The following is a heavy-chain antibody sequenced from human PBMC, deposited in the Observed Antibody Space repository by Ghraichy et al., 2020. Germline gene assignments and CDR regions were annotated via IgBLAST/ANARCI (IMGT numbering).Heavy chain of an antibody. V-gene: IGHV4-34*01. CDR2: INHSGST. CDR1: GGSFSGYY. D-gene: IGHD6-13*01. Sequence: SETLSLTCAVYGGSFSGYYWSWIRQPPGTGLEWIGEINHSGSTNYNPSLKSRVTISVDTSKNQFSLKLSSVTAADTAVYYCARPASSWAYYYYGMDVWGQGTTVTVSS. J-gene: IGHJ6*02. CDR3: ARPASSWAYYYYGMDV.